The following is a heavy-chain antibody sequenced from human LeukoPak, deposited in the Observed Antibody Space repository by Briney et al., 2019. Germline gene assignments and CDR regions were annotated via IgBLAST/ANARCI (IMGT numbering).Heavy chain of an antibody. D-gene: IGHD3/OR15-3a*01. CDR1: GGSFSGYY. Sequence: SETLSLTCAVYGGSFSGYYWSWIRQPPGKGLEWIGEINHSGSTNYNPSLKSRVTISVDTSKNQFSLKLSSVTAADTAAYYCARLRRWTNWFDPWGQGTLVAVSS. V-gene: IGHV4-34*01. J-gene: IGHJ5*02. CDR3: ARLRRWTNWFDP. CDR2: INHSGST.